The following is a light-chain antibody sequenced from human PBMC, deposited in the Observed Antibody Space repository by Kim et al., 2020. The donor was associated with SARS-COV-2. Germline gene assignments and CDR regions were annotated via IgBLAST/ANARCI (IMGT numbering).Light chain of an antibody. CDR1: SSNIGAGYD. CDR2: GNS. Sequence: QRVTSAGTGSSSNIGAGYDGHWYQQLPGTAPKLLIYGNSNRPSGVPDRCSGAKSGTSASLAITGLQAEDEADYYCQSYDSSLSGVVFGGGTQLTVL. V-gene: IGLV1-40*01. CDR3: QSYDSSLSGVV. J-gene: IGLJ2*01.